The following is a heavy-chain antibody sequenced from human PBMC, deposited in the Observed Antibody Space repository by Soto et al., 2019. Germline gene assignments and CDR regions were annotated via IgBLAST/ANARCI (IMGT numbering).Heavy chain of an antibody. J-gene: IGHJ5*02. CDR2: IYHSGST. V-gene: IGHV4-30-2*01. CDR3: ARDQLEGNWFDP. CDR1: GGSISSGGYS. Sequence: QLQLQESGSGLVRPSQTLSLTCAVSGGSISSGGYSWNWIRQPPGKGLEWIGYIYHSGSTLYNPYLKSRVTISVDKSKNQSSLKLRSVTAADTAVYYCARDQLEGNWFDPWGQGTLVTVSS. D-gene: IGHD1-1*01.